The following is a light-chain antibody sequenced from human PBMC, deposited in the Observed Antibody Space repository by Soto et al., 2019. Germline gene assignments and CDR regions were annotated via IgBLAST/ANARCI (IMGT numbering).Light chain of an antibody. CDR1: QTISSG. CDR2: KAS. V-gene: IGKV1-5*03. CDR3: QHYNSYSEA. Sequence: DIQLTQSPSTLSASVGDGVTITCRASQTISSGLAWYQQKPGKAPKLLIYKASTLKSGVPSRFSGSVSGTEFTLTISSLQPDDFATYYCQHYNSYSEAFGQGTKVDI. J-gene: IGKJ1*01.